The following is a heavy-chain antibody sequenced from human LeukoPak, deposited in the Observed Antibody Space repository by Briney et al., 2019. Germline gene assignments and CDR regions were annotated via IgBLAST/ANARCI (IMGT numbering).Heavy chain of an antibody. D-gene: IGHD1/OR15-1a*01. V-gene: IGHV3-23*01. CDR2: ISGSDGGT. Sequence: PGGSLRLSCAASGFTFSNHAMSWVRQAPGKGLEWVSGISGSDGGTYNADSVKGRFTISRDNSKNTLYLQMHSLRAEDAAVYYCGRIAINANNGMDVWGQGTTVTVSS. CDR1: GFTFSNHA. CDR3: GRIAINANNGMDV. J-gene: IGHJ6*02.